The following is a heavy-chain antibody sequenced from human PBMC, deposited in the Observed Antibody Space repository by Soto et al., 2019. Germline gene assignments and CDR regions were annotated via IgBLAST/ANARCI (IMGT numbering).Heavy chain of an antibody. V-gene: IGHV1-2*04. J-gene: IGHJ4*02. Sequence: QVQLVQSGAEVKKPGASVKVSCKASGYTFTGYYMHWVRQAPGQGLEWMGWINPNSGGTNYAQKFQGWVTMTRDTSISTAYMELSRLRSDDTAVYYCARAEYGSGWYGLFYFDYWGQGTLVTVSS. CDR2: INPNSGGT. CDR3: ARAEYGSGWYGLFYFDY. CDR1: GYTFTGYY. D-gene: IGHD6-19*01.